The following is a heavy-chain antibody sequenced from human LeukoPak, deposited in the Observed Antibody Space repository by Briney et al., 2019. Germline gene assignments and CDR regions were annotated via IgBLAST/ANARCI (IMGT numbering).Heavy chain of an antibody. Sequence: PSETLSLTCAVYGGSFSGYYWSWIRQPPGKGLEWVANIKQDGSEKYYVDSVKGRFTISRDNAKNSLYLQMNSLRAEDTAVYYCARSRKDARFDPWGQGTLVTVSS. CDR2: IKQDGSEK. CDR1: GGSFSGYY. CDR3: ARSRKDARFDP. V-gene: IGHV3-7*01. D-gene: IGHD2-2*01. J-gene: IGHJ5*02.